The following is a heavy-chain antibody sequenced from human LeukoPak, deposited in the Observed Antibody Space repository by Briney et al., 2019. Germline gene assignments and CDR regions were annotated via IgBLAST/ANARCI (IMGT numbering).Heavy chain of an antibody. V-gene: IGHV1-69*13. CDR2: IIPIFGTA. D-gene: IGHD3-10*01. CDR1: GYTFTSYY. CDR3: ARVPMVRGVRASDYFQH. Sequence: SVKVSCKASGYTFTSYYMHWVRQAPGQGLEWMGGIIPIFGTANYAQKFQGRVTITADESTSTAYMELSSLRPEDTAVYYCARVPMVRGVRASDYFQHWGQGTLVTVSS. J-gene: IGHJ1*01.